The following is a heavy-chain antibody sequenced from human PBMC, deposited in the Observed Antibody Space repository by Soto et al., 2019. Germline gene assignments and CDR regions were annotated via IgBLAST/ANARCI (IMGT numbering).Heavy chain of an antibody. J-gene: IGHJ4*02. V-gene: IGHV4-39*01. D-gene: IGHD6-13*01. Sequence: SETLSLTCTVSGGSISSSSHHWGWIRQPPAKGLESIGTLDYSVSTYYNPSLKSRVTISVDTSKNHFSLSLSSVPAAATAVYFCAGQSTGYSVEFVCWGQGTLVTVSS. CDR2: LDYSVST. CDR3: AGQSTGYSVEFVC. CDR1: GGSISSSSHH.